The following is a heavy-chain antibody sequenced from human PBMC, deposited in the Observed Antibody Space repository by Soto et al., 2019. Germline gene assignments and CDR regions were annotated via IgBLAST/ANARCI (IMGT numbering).Heavy chain of an antibody. V-gene: IGHV3-15*01. J-gene: IGHJ3*02. D-gene: IGHD6-19*01. CDR2: IKSKTDGGTT. Sequence: EVQLVESGGGLVKPGGSLRLSCAASGFTFSNAWMSWVRQAPGKGLGWVGRIKSKTDGGTTDYAAPVKGRFTISRDDSKNTLYLQMNSLKTEDTAVYYCRFVAVAGTRFRAFDIWGQGTMVTVSS. CDR3: RFVAVAGTRFRAFDI. CDR1: GFTFSNAW.